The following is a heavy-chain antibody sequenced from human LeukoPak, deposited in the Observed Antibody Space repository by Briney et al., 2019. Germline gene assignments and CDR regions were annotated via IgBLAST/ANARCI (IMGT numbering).Heavy chain of an antibody. CDR2: INPSGGST. D-gene: IGHD3-10*01. J-gene: IGHJ4*02. Sequence: ASAKVSCKASGYTFTSYYMHWVRQAPGQGLEWMGIINPSGGSTSYAQKFQGRVTMTRDTSTSTVYMELSSLRSEDTAVYYCARDRYYGSGSYYIAEKYFDYWGQGTLVTVSS. CDR1: GYTFTSYY. V-gene: IGHV1-46*01. CDR3: ARDRYYGSGSYYIAEKYFDY.